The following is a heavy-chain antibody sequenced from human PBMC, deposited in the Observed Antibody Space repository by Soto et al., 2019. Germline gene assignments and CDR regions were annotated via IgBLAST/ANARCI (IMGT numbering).Heavy chain of an antibody. CDR1: GGSFSGYY. Sequence: SETLSLTCAVYGGSFSGYYWSWIRQPPGKGLEWIGEINHSGSTNYNPSLKSRVTISVDTSKNQFSLKLSSVTAADTAVYYCARVKRGYSGYDSASAFDIWGQGTMVTVSS. CDR2: INHSGST. V-gene: IGHV4-34*01. CDR3: ARVKRGYSGYDSASAFDI. D-gene: IGHD5-12*01. J-gene: IGHJ3*02.